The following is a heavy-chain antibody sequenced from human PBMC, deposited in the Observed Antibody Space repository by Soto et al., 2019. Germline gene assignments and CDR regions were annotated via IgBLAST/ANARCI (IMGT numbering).Heavy chain of an antibody. CDR1: GASVSSGTYY. CDR2: IYYTGST. Sequence: SETLSLTCTVFGASVSSGTYYWSWIRQAPGKGLEWVGHIYYTGSTNYNPSLNNRFTISVDTSKNHFSLQLTSVTAADTAVYYCARGAGFSYASTWFDIWGQGTLVTVSS. J-gene: IGHJ5*02. D-gene: IGHD5-18*01. CDR3: ARGAGFSYASTWFDI. V-gene: IGHV4-61*03.